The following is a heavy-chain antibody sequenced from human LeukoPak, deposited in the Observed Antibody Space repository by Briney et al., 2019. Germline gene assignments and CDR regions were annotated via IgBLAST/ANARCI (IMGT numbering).Heavy chain of an antibody. CDR3: ARERLADDAFDI. CDR2: INPSGGST. D-gene: IGHD4-11*01. V-gene: IGHV1-46*01. CDR1: GYTFTSYY. Sequence: GASVKVSCKASGYTFTSYYMHWVRQAPGQGLEWMGIINPSGGSTSYAQKFQGRVTMTRDMSTSTVYMELSSLRSEDTAVYYCARERLADDAFDIWGQGTMVTVSS. J-gene: IGHJ3*02.